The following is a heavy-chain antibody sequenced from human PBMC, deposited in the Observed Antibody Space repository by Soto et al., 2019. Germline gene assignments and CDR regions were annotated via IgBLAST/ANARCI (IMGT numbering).Heavy chain of an antibody. V-gene: IGHV1-3*01. D-gene: IGHD6-13*01. CDR3: ARAIRLQQLVPLLAY. CDR1: GYTFTSYA. Sequence: GASVKVSCKASGYTFTSYAMHWVRQAPGQRLEWMGWINAGNGNTKYSQKFQGRVTITRDTSASTAYMELSSLRSEDTAVYYCARAIRLQQLVPLLAYWGQGTLVTVSS. CDR2: INAGNGNT. J-gene: IGHJ4*02.